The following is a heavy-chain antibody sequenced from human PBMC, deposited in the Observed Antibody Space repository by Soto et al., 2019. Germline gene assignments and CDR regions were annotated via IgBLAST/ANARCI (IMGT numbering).Heavy chain of an antibody. CDR3: ARAESDSYGYFGTLDY. CDR1: GGSISSGGYY. CDR2: IYYSGST. D-gene: IGHD5-18*01. Sequence: SETLSLTCTVSGGSISSGGYYWSWIRQHPGKGLEWIGYIYYSGSTYYNPSLKSRVTISVDTSKNQFSLKLSSVTAADTAVYYCARAESDSYGYFGTLDYWGQGTLVTVSS. J-gene: IGHJ4*02. V-gene: IGHV4-31*03.